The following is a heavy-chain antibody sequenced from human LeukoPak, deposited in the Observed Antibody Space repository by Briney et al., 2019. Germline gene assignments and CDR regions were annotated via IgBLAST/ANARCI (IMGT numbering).Heavy chain of an antibody. D-gene: IGHD4-17*01. V-gene: IGHV3-23*01. CDR2: ISGSGART. Sequence: QPGGSLRLSCATSGFTFSNYGMSWVRQAPGKGLEWVSAISGSGARTYYADSVKGRFITSRDNSKNTLYLQMNSLRAEDTAVYYCGKDDSGDYSSVDIDYWGQGTLVTVSS. CDR3: GKDDSGDYSSVDIDY. J-gene: IGHJ4*02. CDR1: GFTFSNYG.